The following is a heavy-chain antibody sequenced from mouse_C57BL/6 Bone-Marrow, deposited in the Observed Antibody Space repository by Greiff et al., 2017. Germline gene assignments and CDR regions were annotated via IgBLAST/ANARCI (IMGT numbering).Heavy chain of an antibody. V-gene: IGHV14-3*01. Sequence: VQLQQSVAELVRPGASVKLSRTASGFNIQNTYMHWVKQRPEQGLEWIGSIDPANGNTKYAPKFQGKATITADTSSNTAYLQLSSLTSEDTAIYYCDGYYAMDYWGQGTSVTVSS. CDR1: GFNIQNTY. J-gene: IGHJ4*01. CDR3: DGYYAMDY. CDR2: IDPANGNT.